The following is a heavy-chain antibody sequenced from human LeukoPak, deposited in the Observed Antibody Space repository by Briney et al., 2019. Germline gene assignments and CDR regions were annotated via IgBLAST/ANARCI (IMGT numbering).Heavy chain of an antibody. CDR1: GYTLTTYD. Sequence: ASVKVSCKASGYTLTTYDINWVRQATGQGLEWMGWMNPNSGNTGYAQKFQGRVTMTRNTSISTAYMELSSLRSEDTAVYYCARAPNHDILIGYYIDYWGQGTLVTVSS. CDR3: ARAPNHDILIGYYIDY. J-gene: IGHJ4*02. D-gene: IGHD3-9*01. CDR2: MNPNSGNT. V-gene: IGHV1-8*01.